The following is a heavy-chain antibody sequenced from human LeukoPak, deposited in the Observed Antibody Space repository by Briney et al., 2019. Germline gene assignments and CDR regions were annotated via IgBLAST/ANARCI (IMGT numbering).Heavy chain of an antibody. Sequence: GESLKISCKGSGYDFTNFWIGWVRQMPGKGLEWMGIVYPDDSDTTYSPSFQGQVTISAAKSISTAYLRWSSLRASDTAMYYCVRHPNYYDKTGYSVRKGGELEDWGQGTLVTVSS. D-gene: IGHD3-22*01. V-gene: IGHV5-51*01. CDR1: GYDFTNFW. CDR3: VRHPNYYDKTGYSVRKGGELED. J-gene: IGHJ4*02. CDR2: VYPDDSDT.